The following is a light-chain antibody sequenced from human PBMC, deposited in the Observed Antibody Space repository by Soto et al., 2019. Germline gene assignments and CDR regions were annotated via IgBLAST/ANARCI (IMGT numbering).Light chain of an antibody. CDR3: QQSSTTPQT. CDR2: LAS. J-gene: IGKJ4*01. Sequence: DIQMTQSPSSLSASVGDRVTITCRASQNISNYLSWYQQKPGKAPKLLINLASTLQSGVPSRFSGSGSVTDFTLAISSLHPEDFATYYCQQSSTTPQTFGGGTRVEIK. V-gene: IGKV1-39*01. CDR1: QNISNY.